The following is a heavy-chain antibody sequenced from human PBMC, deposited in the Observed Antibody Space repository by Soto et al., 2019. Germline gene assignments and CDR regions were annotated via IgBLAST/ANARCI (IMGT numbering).Heavy chain of an antibody. J-gene: IGHJ3*02. CDR1: RFTFNSYA. D-gene: IGHD1-26*01. CDR2: ISGSGGSL. CDR3: AKDDSGSYYDHDAFDI. Sequence: AGGSLRLSCAASRFTFNSYAMSWVRQAPGAVLVWISSISGSGGSLFYADSVKGRFTISSDNSIFTLYLQMNILRAEDSVLYYCAKDDSGSYYDHDAFDIWGQGTMVTVSS. V-gene: IGHV3-23*01.